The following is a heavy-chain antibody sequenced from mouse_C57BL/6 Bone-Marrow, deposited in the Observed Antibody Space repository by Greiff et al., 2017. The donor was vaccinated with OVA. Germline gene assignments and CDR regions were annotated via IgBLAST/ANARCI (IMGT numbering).Heavy chain of an antibody. J-gene: IGHJ2*01. CDR3: ASGTGTRYLDY. CDR2: IDPSDSYT. Sequence: QVQLQQPGAELVKPGASVKLSCKASGYTFTSYWMQWVKQRPGQGLEWIGEIDPSDSYTNYNQKFKGKATLTVDTSSSTAYMQLSSLTSEDSAVYYCASGTGTRYLDYWGQGTTLTVSS. CDR1: GYTFTSYW. V-gene: IGHV1-50*01. D-gene: IGHD4-1*01.